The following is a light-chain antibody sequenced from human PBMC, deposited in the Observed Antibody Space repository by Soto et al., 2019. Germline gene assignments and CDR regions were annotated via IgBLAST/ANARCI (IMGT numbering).Light chain of an antibody. CDR1: QSVSRY. J-gene: IGKJ4*01. CDR2: GAS. CDR3: QQRSDWPLT. Sequence: EIVLTQSPATLPLSPGERATLSCRASQSVSRYLAWFQQKPGQAPRLLIYGASNRDTGIPARFSVSGSGTHFTLKIASLEPEDFAVYYCQQRSDWPLTFGGGNKV. V-gene: IGKV3-11*01.